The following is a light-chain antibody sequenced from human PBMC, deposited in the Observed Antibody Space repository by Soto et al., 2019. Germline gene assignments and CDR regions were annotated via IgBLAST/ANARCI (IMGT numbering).Light chain of an antibody. V-gene: IGKV1-5*01. J-gene: IGKJ1*01. Sequence: DIQMTQSPSTLSASVGDRVTITCRASQSIKSWLAWYQQKPGKAPNLLIYDASSLESGVPSRFSGSGSGTEFTLTINSLQPDDFATYYCQQYNRYWTFGQGTKVDI. CDR1: QSIKSW. CDR3: QQYNRYWT. CDR2: DAS.